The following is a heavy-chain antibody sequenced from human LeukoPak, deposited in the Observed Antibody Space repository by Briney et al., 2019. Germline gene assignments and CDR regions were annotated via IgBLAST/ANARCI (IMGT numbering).Heavy chain of an antibody. D-gene: IGHD5-24*01. CDR1: GYTFTSYG. V-gene: IGHV1-18*01. CDR3: AREEGDGYNYGICDY. CDR2: ISAYNGNT. J-gene: IGHJ4*02. Sequence: ASVKVSCKASGYTFTSYGISWVRQAPGQGLEWMGWISAYNGNTNYAQKLQGRVTMTTDTSTSTAYMELRSLRSDDTAVYYCAREEGDGYNYGICDYSSQGTLVTVSS.